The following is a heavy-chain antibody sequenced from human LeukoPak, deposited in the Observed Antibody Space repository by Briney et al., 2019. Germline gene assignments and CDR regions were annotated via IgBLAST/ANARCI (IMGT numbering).Heavy chain of an antibody. CDR2: IWYDGSNK. Sequence: GGSLRLSCAASGFTFSSYGMHWVRQAPGKGLEWVAVIWYDGSNKYYADSVKGRFTISRDNSKNTLYLQMNSLRAENTAVYYCAKSAYSSSSTYYYYYYMDVWGKGTTVTVSS. D-gene: IGHD6-6*01. CDR1: GFTFSSYG. CDR3: AKSAYSSSSTYYYYYYMDV. V-gene: IGHV3-33*06. J-gene: IGHJ6*03.